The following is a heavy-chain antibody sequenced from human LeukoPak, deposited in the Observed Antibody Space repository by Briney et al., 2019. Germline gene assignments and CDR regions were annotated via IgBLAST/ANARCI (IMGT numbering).Heavy chain of an antibody. J-gene: IGHJ6*03. CDR2: IYTSGST. CDR1: GGSISSNY. CDR3: AGPSGIVVVPAAIRKNYYYMDV. D-gene: IGHD2-2*01. Sequence: SETLSLTCTVAGGSISSNYWSWIRQPAGKGLEWIGRIYTSGSTNYNPSLKSRVTMSVDTSKNQFSLKLSSVTAADTAVYYCAGPSGIVVVPAAIRKNYYYMDVWGKGTTVTVSS. V-gene: IGHV4-4*07.